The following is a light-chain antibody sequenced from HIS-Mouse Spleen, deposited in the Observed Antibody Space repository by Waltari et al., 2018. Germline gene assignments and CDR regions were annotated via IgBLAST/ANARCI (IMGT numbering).Light chain of an antibody. J-gene: IGLJ1*01. Sequence: SYVLTQPPSVSVAPGKTARITCGGNNIGSKSVHWYQQKPGQAPVLVVYGASSRATGIPDRFSGSGSGTDFTLTISRLEPEDFAVYYCQQYGSSLAIFTFGPGT. CDR3: QQYGSSLAIFT. V-gene: IGLV3-21*03. CDR2: GAS. CDR1: NIGSKS.